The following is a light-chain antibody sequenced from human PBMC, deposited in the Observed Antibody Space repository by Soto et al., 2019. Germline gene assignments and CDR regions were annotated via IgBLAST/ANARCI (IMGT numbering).Light chain of an antibody. CDR3: SSYTTSSTLV. J-gene: IGLJ2*01. CDR2: DVS. V-gene: IGLV2-14*01. Sequence: QSALTQPASVSGSPGQSITISCTGTSSDVGGYNYVSWYQQYPGKAPKLMIYDVSNRPSGVSNRFSGSKSGNTASLTISGLRAEDEADYYCSSYTTSSTLVFGGGTQLTVL. CDR1: SSDVGGYNY.